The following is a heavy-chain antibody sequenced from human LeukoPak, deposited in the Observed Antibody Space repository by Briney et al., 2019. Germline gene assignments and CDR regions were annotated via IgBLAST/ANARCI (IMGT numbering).Heavy chain of an antibody. CDR1: GGAITNYY. D-gene: IGHD5-12*01. J-gene: IGHJ1*01. V-gene: IGHV4-30-4*08. CDR2: IYYSGST. Sequence: PSETLSLTCGVSGGAITNYYWNWIRQPPGKGLEWIGYIYYSGSTYYDPSLKSRVTISVDTSKNQFSLKLSSVTAADTAVYYCARGMGYDAFQHWGQGTLVTVSS. CDR3: ARGMGYDAFQH.